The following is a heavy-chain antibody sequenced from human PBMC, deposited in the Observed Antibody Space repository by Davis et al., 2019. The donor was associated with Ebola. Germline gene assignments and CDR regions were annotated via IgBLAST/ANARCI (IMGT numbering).Heavy chain of an antibody. D-gene: IGHD4-17*01. Sequence: MPGGSLRLSCTVSGGSISGYYWSWIRQPPGKGLEWIGYIYYSGSTNYNSSLKSRVTISVDTSKNQFSLKLRFATAADTAVYYCARELQTTVTTNAFDIWGQGTMVTVSS. V-gene: IGHV4-59*01. J-gene: IGHJ3*02. CDR2: IYYSGST. CDR3: ARELQTTVTTNAFDI. CDR1: GGSISGYY.